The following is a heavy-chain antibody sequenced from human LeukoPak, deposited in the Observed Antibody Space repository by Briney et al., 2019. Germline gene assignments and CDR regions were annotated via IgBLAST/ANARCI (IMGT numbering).Heavy chain of an antibody. V-gene: IGHV3-30*18. J-gene: IGHJ4*02. CDR2: ISYDGSNK. CDR3: AKDSMVRGVISLDY. Sequence: GRSLRLSCAASGFTFSTYGMHWVRQAPGKGLEWVAVISYDGSNKYYADSVKGRFTISRDNSKNTLYLQMNSLRAEDTAVYYCAKDSMVRGVISLDYWGQGTLVTVSS. CDR1: GFTFSTYG. D-gene: IGHD3-10*01.